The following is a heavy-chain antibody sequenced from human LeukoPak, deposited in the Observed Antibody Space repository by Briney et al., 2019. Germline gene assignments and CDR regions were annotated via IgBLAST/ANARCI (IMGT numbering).Heavy chain of an antibody. CDR2: ISGSGGST. CDR3: AKDGLWLVTFEY. V-gene: IGHV3-23*01. J-gene: IGHJ4*02. D-gene: IGHD6-19*01. Sequence: GGSLRLSCAASGFTFSSYAMSWVRQAPGKGLEWVSAISGSGGSTYYADSVKGRFTISRDNSKNTMYLQMNSLRAEDTPVYYCAKDGLWLVTFEYWGQGTLVTVSS. CDR1: GFTFSSYA.